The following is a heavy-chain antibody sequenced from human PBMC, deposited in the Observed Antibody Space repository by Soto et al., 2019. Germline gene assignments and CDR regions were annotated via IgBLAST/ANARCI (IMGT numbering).Heavy chain of an antibody. CDR3: AKVPSPIAAAGYFDY. J-gene: IGHJ4*02. CDR1: GFTVSNYA. CDR2: LSGSGGST. D-gene: IGHD6-13*01. Sequence: EVQLLESGGGLVQPGGSLRLSCAASGFTVSNYAMSWVRQAPGKGLEWVSGLSGSGGSTYYADSVKGRFTISRDNSKNTLYLQMDSLRAEDTAVYYCAKVPSPIAAAGYFDYWGQGTLVTVSS. V-gene: IGHV3-23*01.